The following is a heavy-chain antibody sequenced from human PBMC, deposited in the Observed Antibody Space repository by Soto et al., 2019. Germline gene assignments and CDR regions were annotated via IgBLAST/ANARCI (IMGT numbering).Heavy chain of an antibody. D-gene: IGHD2-2*02. J-gene: IGHJ6*02. CDR2: ISSSGSTI. CDR3: ARGGDGFCSSTSCYSGYYYYGMDV. V-gene: IGHV3-48*03. CDR1: GFTFSSYE. Sequence: EVQLVESGGGLVQPGGSLRLSCAASGFTFSSYEMDWVRQAPGKGLEWVSFISSSGSTIYYADSVKGRFTISRDNAKNSLYLQMNSLRAEDTAIYYCARGGDGFCSSTSCYSGYYYYGMDVWGQGTTVTVS.